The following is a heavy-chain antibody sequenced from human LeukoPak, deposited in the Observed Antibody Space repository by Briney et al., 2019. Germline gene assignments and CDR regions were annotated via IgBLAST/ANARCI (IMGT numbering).Heavy chain of an antibody. CDR2: IYYSGST. D-gene: IGHD2-15*01. CDR1: GGSVNGYY. V-gene: IGHV4-34*11. J-gene: IGHJ5*02. CDR3: ARDYQGYHVASWFDP. Sequence: SETLSLTCAVYGGSVNGYYWSWIRQPPGKGLEWIGSIYYSGSTYYNPSLKSRVTISVDTSKNQFSLKLSSVTAADTAVYYCARDYQGYHVASWFDPWGQGTLVTVSS.